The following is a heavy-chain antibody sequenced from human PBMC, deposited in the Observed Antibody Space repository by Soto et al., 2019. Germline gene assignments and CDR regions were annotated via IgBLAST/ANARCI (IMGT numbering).Heavy chain of an antibody. CDR2: ISGSGCST. CDR3: AKSRRGYCSSTSCPLSLDY. CDR1: GFPFSSYA. J-gene: IGHJ4*02. D-gene: IGHD2-2*01. Sequence: GGSLRLSCAASGFPFSSYAMSWVPQAPGKGLAWVSAISGSGCSTHYADSVKGRFTISRDNSKSTLYLQMNSLRAEDTAVYYCAKSRRGYCSSTSCPLSLDYWGQGTLVTVSS. V-gene: IGHV3-23*01.